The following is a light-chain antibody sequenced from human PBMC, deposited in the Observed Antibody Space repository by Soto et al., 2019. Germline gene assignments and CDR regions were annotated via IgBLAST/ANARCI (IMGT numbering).Light chain of an antibody. CDR3: QQYGTSPPKYT. J-gene: IGKJ2*01. V-gene: IGKV3-20*01. CDR2: GAS. Sequence: EIVLTQSPGTLSLSPGERATLSCRASQSVSSSYLAWYQQKPGQAPRLLIYGASSRATDIPDRFSGSGSGTDCTLTISRLEPEDFAVYYCQQYGTSPPKYTFGQGTKLEIK. CDR1: QSVSSSY.